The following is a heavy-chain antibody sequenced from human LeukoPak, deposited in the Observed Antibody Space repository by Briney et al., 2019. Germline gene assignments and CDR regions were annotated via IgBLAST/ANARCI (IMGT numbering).Heavy chain of an antibody. D-gene: IGHD6-19*01. Sequence: SETLSLTCAVYGGSFSGYYLSWIRQPPGKGLEWIGEINHSGSTNYNPSLKSRVTISVDTSKNQFSLKLSSVTAADTAVYYCARGKDTSGWSYYYYYYIDVWGKGTTVTVSS. V-gene: IGHV4-34*01. CDR2: INHSGST. CDR1: GGSFSGYY. J-gene: IGHJ6*03. CDR3: ARGKDTSGWSYYYYYYIDV.